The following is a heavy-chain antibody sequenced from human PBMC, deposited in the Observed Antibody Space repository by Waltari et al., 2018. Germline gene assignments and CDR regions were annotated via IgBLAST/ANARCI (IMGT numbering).Heavy chain of an antibody. CDR1: GVLFYTYA. CDR3: AKDAASGSPYKYFYMDV. V-gene: IGHV3-23*01. D-gene: IGHD6-13*01. J-gene: IGHJ6*03. Sequence: EVQLLESGGGLVQPGGSLRLSCVASGVLFYTYAMTWVRQAPGKGLEWVASIHGNGLETYYADSVKGRFTISRDNSKGTLYLQMSSLRADDTAVYYCAKDAASGSPYKYFYMDVWGIGATVTVSS. CDR2: IHGNGLET.